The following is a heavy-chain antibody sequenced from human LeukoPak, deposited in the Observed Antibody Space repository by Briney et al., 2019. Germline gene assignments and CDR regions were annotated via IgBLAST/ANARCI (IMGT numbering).Heavy chain of an antibody. CDR3: ARDRDSGSYYDYFDY. V-gene: IGHV3-30*03. CDR1: GFTFSSSG. D-gene: IGHD1-26*01. J-gene: IGHJ4*02. Sequence: GGSLRLSCAASGFTFSSSGMHWVRQAPGKGLQWVAVISYDGSNKYYADSVKGRFTISRDNSKNTLYLQMNSLRAEDTAVYYCARDRDSGSYYDYFDYWGQGTLVTVSS. CDR2: ISYDGSNK.